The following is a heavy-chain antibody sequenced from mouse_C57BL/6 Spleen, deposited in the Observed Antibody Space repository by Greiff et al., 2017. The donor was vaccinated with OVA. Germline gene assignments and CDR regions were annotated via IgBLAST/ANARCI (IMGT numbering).Heavy chain of an antibody. CDR1: GFTFSNYW. V-gene: IGHV6-3*01. CDR3: TALLITTVEDWYFDV. Sequence: EVKLVESGGGLVQPGGSMKLSCVASGFTFSNYWMNWVRQSPEKGLAWVAQIRLKSDNYATHYAESVKGRFTISRADSKSGDYLQMNNLRAEGTGIYYWTALLITTVEDWYFDVWGTGTTVTVSS. CDR2: IRLKSDNYAT. J-gene: IGHJ1*03. D-gene: IGHD1-1*01.